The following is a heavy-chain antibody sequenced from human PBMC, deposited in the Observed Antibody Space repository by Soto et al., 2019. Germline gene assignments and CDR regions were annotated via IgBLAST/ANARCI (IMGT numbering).Heavy chain of an antibody. CDR1: GYIFTDYD. CDR3: EVTTGS. Sequence: PVKLARKTSGYIFTDYDINWVRQAPGQGLEWMGWVSPDHGNAGYAQHFQGRLTLTTNTSINTAYMELNSLTSEDTAVYYCEVTTGSWGQGTMVTV. CDR2: VSPDHGNA. J-gene: IGHJ4*02. D-gene: IGHD1-1*01. V-gene: IGHV1-8*01.